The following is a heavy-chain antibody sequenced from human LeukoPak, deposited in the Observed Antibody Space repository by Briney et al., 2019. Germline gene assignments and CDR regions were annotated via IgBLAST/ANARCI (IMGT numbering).Heavy chain of an antibody. CDR2: ISGLGGSA. J-gene: IGHJ4*01. CDR3: ARRGGSSWSSFDY. CDR1: GFIFNNYA. Sequence: GGSLRLSCAASGFIFNNYAMNWVRQAPGKGLEWVSGISGLGGSAYYAASVKGRFIISRDNSGNTLFFQLTTLRVEDTAVYYCARRGGSSWSSFDYWGHGTLVTVSS. D-gene: IGHD6-13*01. V-gene: IGHV3-23*01.